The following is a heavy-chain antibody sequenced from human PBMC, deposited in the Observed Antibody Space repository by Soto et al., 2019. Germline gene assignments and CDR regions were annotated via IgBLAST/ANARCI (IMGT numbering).Heavy chain of an antibody. CDR3: ATIRVRGGPLRFED. D-gene: IGHD5-12*01. V-gene: IGHV1-69*06. CDR2: VLPITGST. Sequence: QVQLVQSGAEVKKPGSSVKVSCKTSGGLFSVFSFNWVRQAPGQGLEWMGGVLPITGSTDYAQKFQGRLTITADRSTSTIYMDLSRLTSDDTAKYYCATIRVRGGPLRFEDGGQGTLI. CDR1: GGLFSVFS. J-gene: IGHJ4*01.